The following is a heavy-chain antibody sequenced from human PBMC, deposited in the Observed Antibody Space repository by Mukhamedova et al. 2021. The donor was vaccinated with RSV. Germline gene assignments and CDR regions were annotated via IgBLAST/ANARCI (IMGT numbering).Heavy chain of an antibody. Sequence: PGKGLEWVANIKQDGTEKYYVDSVKGRFTISRDNARNSLYLQMNSLRAEDTAVYYCARRYFYTTDCLSYFMDVLG. J-gene: IGHJ6*03. D-gene: IGHD3-9*01. V-gene: IGHV3-7*01. CDR2: IKQDGTEK. CDR3: ARRYFYTTDCLSYFMDV.